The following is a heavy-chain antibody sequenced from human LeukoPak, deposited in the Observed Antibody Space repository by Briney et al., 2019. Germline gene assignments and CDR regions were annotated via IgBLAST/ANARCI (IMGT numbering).Heavy chain of an antibody. CDR3: ARRGSSWFYFDY. J-gene: IGHJ4*02. CDR2: INHTGST. V-gene: IGHV4-34*01. D-gene: IGHD6-13*01. Sequence: SETLSLTCAVYGGSFSGYYWSWIRQPPGKGLEWIGEINHTGSTNYNPSLKSRVTISVDTSKNQFSLKLSSVTAADTAVYYCARRGSSWFYFDYWGQGTLVTVSS. CDR1: GGSFSGYY.